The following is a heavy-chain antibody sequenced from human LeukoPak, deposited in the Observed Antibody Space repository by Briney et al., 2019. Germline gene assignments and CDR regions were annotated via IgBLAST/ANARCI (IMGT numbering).Heavy chain of an antibody. J-gene: IGHJ4*02. CDR3: ARDPGSSAFDY. CDR1: GLTFTNYW. D-gene: IGHD5/OR15-5a*01. Sequence: GGSLRLSCAASGLTFTNYWMTWVRQAPGKGLEFVANINQDESVKNYVDSVKGRFTISRDNAENSLHLQMNSLRVEDTAVYYCARDPGSSAFDYWGQGTRVTGSS. CDR2: INQDESVK. V-gene: IGHV3-7*01.